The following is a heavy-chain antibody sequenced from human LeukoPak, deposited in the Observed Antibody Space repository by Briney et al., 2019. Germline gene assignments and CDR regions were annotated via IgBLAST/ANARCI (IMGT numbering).Heavy chain of an antibody. Sequence: GGSLRLSCAASGFTFSDYYMSWIRQAPGKGLEWVSYISSSGSTIYYADSVKGRFTISRDNSKNTLYLQMNSLRAEDTAVYYCAKVLIVGPTTPDYWGQGTQVTVSS. J-gene: IGHJ4*02. D-gene: IGHD1-26*01. CDR2: ISSSGSTI. CDR1: GFTFSDYY. CDR3: AKVLIVGPTTPDY. V-gene: IGHV3-11*01.